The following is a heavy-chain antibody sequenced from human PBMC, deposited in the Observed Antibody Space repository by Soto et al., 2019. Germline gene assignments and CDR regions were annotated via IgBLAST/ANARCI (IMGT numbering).Heavy chain of an antibody. Sequence: SETLYLTCTVSGHSTGSGNKYWRWIRQAPGKGLEWIGYIFSSGTTYYNPSLKSRLTMSLDTSQNQFSLKLNSVTAADTAVYFCARVPSPFDFYYAMDVWGQGTTVTVS. J-gene: IGHJ6*02. CDR3: ARVPSPFDFYYAMDV. CDR1: GHSTGSGNKY. D-gene: IGHD3-16*01. V-gene: IGHV4-30-4*02. CDR2: IFSSGTT.